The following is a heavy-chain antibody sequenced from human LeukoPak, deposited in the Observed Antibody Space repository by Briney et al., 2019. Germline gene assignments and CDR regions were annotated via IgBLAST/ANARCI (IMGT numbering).Heavy chain of an antibody. J-gene: IGHJ6*04. D-gene: IGHD6-19*01. V-gene: IGHV3-53*01. CDR3: AREFEVAGWAMDV. Sequence: PGGSLRLSCAASGLTVSSNYMSWVRQAPGKGLEWVSVIYSGGSTYYAESVKGRFTISRDNSKNTLYLQMKSLRAEDTAVYYCAREFEVAGWAMDVWGKGTTVTVSS. CDR1: GLTVSSNY. CDR2: IYSGGST.